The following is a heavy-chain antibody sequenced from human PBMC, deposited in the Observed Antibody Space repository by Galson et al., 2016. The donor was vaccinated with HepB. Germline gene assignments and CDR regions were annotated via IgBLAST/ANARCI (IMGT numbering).Heavy chain of an antibody. V-gene: IGHV3-11*01. CDR2: ISGIDSTI. Sequence: SLRLSCAASGFTFRDYYMSWIRLAPGKGLEWVSYISGIDSTIYYADSVKGRFTVSRDNAQNSLYLQMNSLRAEDTAVYYCAREMIPPGYDFWSGYYPYYYYGLDVWGQGTTVTVPS. CDR1: GFTFRDYY. D-gene: IGHD3-3*01. CDR3: AREMIPPGYDFWSGYYPYYYYGLDV. J-gene: IGHJ6*02.